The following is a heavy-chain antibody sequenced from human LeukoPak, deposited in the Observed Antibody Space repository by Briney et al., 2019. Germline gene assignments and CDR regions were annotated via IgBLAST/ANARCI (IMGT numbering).Heavy chain of an antibody. CDR3: ARDYSTVTTFFDY. Sequence: GGSLRLSCAASGFTFITYNMNWVRQAPGKGPEWVSYITSGGTTIYYADSVKGRFTISRDNAKNSLYLQMNSLRAEDTAVYYCARDYSTVTTFFDYWGQGTLVTVSS. J-gene: IGHJ4*02. CDR1: GFTFITYN. D-gene: IGHD4-17*01. V-gene: IGHV3-48*01. CDR2: ITSGGTTI.